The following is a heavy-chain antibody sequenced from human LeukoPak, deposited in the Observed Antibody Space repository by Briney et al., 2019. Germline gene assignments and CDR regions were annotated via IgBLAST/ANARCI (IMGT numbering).Heavy chain of an antibody. Sequence: ASVKVSCKASGYTFTSYYIHWVRQAPGQGLEWMGILNPSSGSTSYAQNFQGRVAMTRDTSTSTVHLELSSLRSEDMAVYYCARKKGAEGLDYWGQGTLVTVSS. CDR1: GYTFTSYY. CDR2: LNPSSGST. D-gene: IGHD3-16*01. CDR3: ARKKGAEGLDY. J-gene: IGHJ4*02. V-gene: IGHV1-46*01.